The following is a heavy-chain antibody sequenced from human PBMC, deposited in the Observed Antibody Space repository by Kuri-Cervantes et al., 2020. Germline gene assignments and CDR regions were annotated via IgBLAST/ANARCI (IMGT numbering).Heavy chain of an antibody. CDR2: ISGSGGST. Sequence: GESLKISCAASGFTFDDYGMSWVRQAPGKGLEWVSAISGSGGSTYYADSVKGRFTISRDNSKNTLYLQMNSLRAEDTAVYYCARDRRAAVFDYWGQGTLVTVSS. J-gene: IGHJ4*02. V-gene: IGHV3-23*01. CDR1: GFTFDDYG. CDR3: ARDRRAAVFDY. D-gene: IGHD6-13*01.